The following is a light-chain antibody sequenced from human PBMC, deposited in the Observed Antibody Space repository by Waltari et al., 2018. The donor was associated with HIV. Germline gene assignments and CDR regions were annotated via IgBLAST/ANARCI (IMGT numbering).Light chain of an antibody. CDR2: GAS. V-gene: IGKV1D-12*01. CDR1: EGIGRW. CDR3: QQANSFPWT. J-gene: IGKJ1*01. Sequence: DIQMTQSPSSVSASVGDRVTINCRASEGIGRWLAWYQQKPGKAPNLLIYGASRLQSGVPSRFSGSGSGTHFTLTISSLQPEDFATYYCQQANSFPWTFGQGTKVEMK.